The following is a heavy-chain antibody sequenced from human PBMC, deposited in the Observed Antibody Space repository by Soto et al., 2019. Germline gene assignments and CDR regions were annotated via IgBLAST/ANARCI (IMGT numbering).Heavy chain of an antibody. CDR3: ARGVYSNSYTNYYYGMDV. J-gene: IGHJ6*02. D-gene: IGHD4-4*01. CDR1: GYTFTSYG. CDR2: INPNSGNT. V-gene: IGHV1-2*04. Sequence: ASVKVSCKASGYTFTSYGISWVRQAPGQGLEWMGWINPNSGNTNYAQKFQGWVTMTRDTSISTAYMELSRLRSDDTAVYYCARGVYSNSYTNYYYGMDVWGQGTTVTVSS.